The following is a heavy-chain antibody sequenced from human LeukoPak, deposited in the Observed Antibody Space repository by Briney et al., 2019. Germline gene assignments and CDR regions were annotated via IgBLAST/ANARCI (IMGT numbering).Heavy chain of an antibody. CDR2: INSDGSST. Sequence: GGSLRLSCAASGFTFSSYWMHWVRQAPGKGLVWVSRINSDGSSTSYADSVKGRFTISRDNSKNTLYLQMNSLRAEDTAVYYCAKKWGIRRDAYLPAGADWGQGTLVTVSS. D-gene: IGHD5-24*01. CDR1: GFTFSSYW. J-gene: IGHJ4*02. V-gene: IGHV3-74*01. CDR3: AKKWGIRRDAYLPAGAD.